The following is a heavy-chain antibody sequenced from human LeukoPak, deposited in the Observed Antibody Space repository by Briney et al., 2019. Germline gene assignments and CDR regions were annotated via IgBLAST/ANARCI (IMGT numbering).Heavy chain of an antibody. J-gene: IGHJ4*02. CDR1: GYTFTDYD. V-gene: IGHV1-3*03. D-gene: IGHD3-10*01. CDR3: ARGFQYYPLDY. Sequence: ASVKVSCKTSGYTFTDYDITWVRQAPGQRLEWMGWINAGNGNTKYSQEFQGRVTITRDTSASTAYMELSSLRSEDMAVYYCARGFQYYPLDYWGQGTLVTVSS. CDR2: INAGNGNT.